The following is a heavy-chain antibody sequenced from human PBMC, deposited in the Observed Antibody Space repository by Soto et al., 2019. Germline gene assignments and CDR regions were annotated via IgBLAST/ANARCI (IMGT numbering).Heavy chain of an antibody. CDR1: GFTFTYYI. J-gene: IGHJ4*02. V-gene: IGHV3-21*05. CDR3: ASCYGDYEFPCEY. Sequence: PGGSLRLSCEGSGFTFTYYIMLWGRQAPGKGLEWVSYISITSNIAFYVDSVEGRFTTSRDNAKNSLYLQMNSLRDEDTAVYYCASCYGDYEFPCEYWGQGTLVTVSS. CDR2: ISITSNIA. D-gene: IGHD4-17*01.